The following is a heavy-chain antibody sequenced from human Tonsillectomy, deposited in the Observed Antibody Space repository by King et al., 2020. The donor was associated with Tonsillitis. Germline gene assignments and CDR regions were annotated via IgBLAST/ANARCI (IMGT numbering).Heavy chain of an antibody. J-gene: IGHJ3*02. V-gene: IGHV1-3*01. CDR1: GYSFTKYA. CDR2: INAANGIT. CDR3: ARTASCAFYI. D-gene: IGHD1-1*01. Sequence: QLVQSGAEVKEPGATVKVSCKASGYSFTKYAIHWVRQVPGQRLEWMGWINAANGITKYSQNFQGTVTITSDTSATTVFLELSTLRYEDTAVYYCARTASCAFYIWGQGTMVTV.